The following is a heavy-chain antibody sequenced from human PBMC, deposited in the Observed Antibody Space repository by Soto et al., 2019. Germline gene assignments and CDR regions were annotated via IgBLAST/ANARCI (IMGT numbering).Heavy chain of an antibody. Sequence: EVQLVESGGGLVQPGGSLRLSCAASGFTLSSYHMDWVHQAPGKGLEWVSYINAGSYTVHYADSVKGRFTISRDNAKNSLYLQMDSLRAEDTAVYYCARDGSTETTNFHYAMDVWGQGTTVTVSS. CDR3: ARDGSTETTNFHYAMDV. V-gene: IGHV3-48*03. CDR2: INAGSYTV. CDR1: GFTLSSYH. D-gene: IGHD4-17*01. J-gene: IGHJ6*02.